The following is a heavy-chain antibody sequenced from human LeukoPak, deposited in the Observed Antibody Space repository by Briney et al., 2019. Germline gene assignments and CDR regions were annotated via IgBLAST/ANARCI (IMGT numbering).Heavy chain of an antibody. D-gene: IGHD6-13*01. CDR2: ISSSSSYI. CDR3: ARSFFSSSSYFDY. CDR1: GFTFSSYS. Sequence: GGSLRLSCAASGFTFSSYSMNWVRQAPGEGLEWVSSISSSSSYIYYADSVKGRFTISRDNAKNSLYLQMNSLRAEDTAVYYCARSFFSSSSYFDYWGQGTLVTVSS. V-gene: IGHV3-21*01. J-gene: IGHJ4*02.